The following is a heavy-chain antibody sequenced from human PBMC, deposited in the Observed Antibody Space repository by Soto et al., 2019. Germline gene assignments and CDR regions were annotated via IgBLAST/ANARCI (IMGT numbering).Heavy chain of an antibody. CDR1: GFTVSSNY. Sequence: EVQLVESGGGLVQPGGSLRLSCAASGFTVSSNYMSWVRQAPGKGLEWVSVIYSGGSTYYADSVKGRFTISRDNSKNTLYRQMNSLRAEDTAVYYCARDGGWRSYWYCDLWGRGTLVTVSS. D-gene: IGHD6-19*01. CDR3: ARDGGWRSYWYCDL. CDR2: IYSGGST. V-gene: IGHV3-66*01. J-gene: IGHJ2*01.